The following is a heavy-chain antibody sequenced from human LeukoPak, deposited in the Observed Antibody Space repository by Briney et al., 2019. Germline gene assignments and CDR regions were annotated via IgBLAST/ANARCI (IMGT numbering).Heavy chain of an antibody. CDR1: AFIFSGHW. J-gene: IGHJ1*01. CDR2: IKEDGSER. Sequence: GGSLRLSCEGSAFIFSGHWMNWVRQTPGKGLEWVASIKEDGSERQYADSVKGRFTISRDNANNFLYLQMNSLRAEDTALYYCARAYKDRSLAGKKEFFQHWGQGTLVTVSS. D-gene: IGHD6-19*01. V-gene: IGHV3-7*03. CDR3: ARAYKDRSLAGKKEFFQH.